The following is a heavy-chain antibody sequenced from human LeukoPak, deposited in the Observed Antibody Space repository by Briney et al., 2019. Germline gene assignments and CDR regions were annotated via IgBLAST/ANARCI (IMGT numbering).Heavy chain of an antibody. CDR3: AKDRRFTMVRGAPTDY. V-gene: IGHV3-33*06. Sequence: GRSLRLSCAASGFTFSSYGMHWVRQAPGKGLEWVAVIWYDGSNKYYADSVKGRFTISRDNSKNTLYLQMNSLRAEDTAVYYCAKDRRFTMVRGAPTDYWGQGTLVTVSS. CDR2: IWYDGSNK. CDR1: GFTFSSYG. D-gene: IGHD3-10*01. J-gene: IGHJ4*02.